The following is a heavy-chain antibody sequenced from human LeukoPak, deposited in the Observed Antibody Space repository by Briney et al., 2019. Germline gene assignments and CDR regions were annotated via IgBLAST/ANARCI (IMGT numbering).Heavy chain of an antibody. J-gene: IGHJ3*02. Sequence: ASMKVSCKASGYTFTSYDINWVRQATGQGLEWMGWMNPNSGNTGYAQKFQGRVTITRNTSISTAYMELSSLRSEDTAVYYCARGGSYDLIAFDIWGQGTMVTVSS. V-gene: IGHV1-8*03. D-gene: IGHD1-26*01. CDR1: GYTFTSYD. CDR3: ARGGSYDLIAFDI. CDR2: MNPNSGNT.